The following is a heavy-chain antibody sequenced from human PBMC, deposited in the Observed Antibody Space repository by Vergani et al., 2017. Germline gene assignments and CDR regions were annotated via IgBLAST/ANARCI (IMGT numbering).Heavy chain of an antibody. Sequence: QVQLQESGPGLVKPSETLSLTCTVSGGSISSYYWSWIRQPPGKGLEWIGYIYYSGSTNYNPSLKSRVPISVDTSKNQFSLKLSSVTAADTAVYYCARDLRLKGSGSKYYGMDVWGQGP. J-gene: IGHJ6*02. D-gene: IGHD3-10*01. CDR1: GGSISSYY. CDR2: IYYSGST. CDR3: ARDLRLKGSGSKYYGMDV. V-gene: IGHV4-59*01.